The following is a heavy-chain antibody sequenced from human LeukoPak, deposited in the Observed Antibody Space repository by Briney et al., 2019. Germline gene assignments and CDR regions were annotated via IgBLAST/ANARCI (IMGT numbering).Heavy chain of an antibody. Sequence: SETLSLTCSVSGGSISSSSYYWGWIRQPPGKGLEWIGRIYTSGSTNYNPSLKSRVTISVDTSKNQFTLKLSSVTAADTAVYYCARGRYFDWLSPPYMDVWGKGTTVTISS. D-gene: IGHD3-9*01. CDR2: IYTSGST. J-gene: IGHJ6*03. CDR3: ARGRYFDWLSPPYMDV. V-gene: IGHV4-39*06. CDR1: GGSISSSSYY.